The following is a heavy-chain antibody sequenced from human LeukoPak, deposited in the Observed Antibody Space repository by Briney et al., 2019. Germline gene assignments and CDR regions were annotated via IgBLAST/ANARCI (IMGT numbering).Heavy chain of an antibody. D-gene: IGHD2-21*01. CDR3: ARDPGLISYYWFDP. CDR2: IYYSGST. V-gene: IGHV4-39*07. CDR1: GGSISSSSYY. J-gene: IGHJ5*02. Sequence: SETLSLTCTVSGGSISSSSYYWGWIRQPPGKGLEWIGSIYYSGSTYYNPSLRSRVTISVDTSKNQFSLKLSSVTAADTAVYYCARDPGLISYYWFDPWGQGTLVTVSS.